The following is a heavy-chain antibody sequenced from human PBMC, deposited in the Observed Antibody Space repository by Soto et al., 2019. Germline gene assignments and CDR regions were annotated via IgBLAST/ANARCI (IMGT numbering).Heavy chain of an antibody. D-gene: IGHD2-15*01. J-gene: IGHJ6*02. Sequence: QVQLVQSGAEVKKPGASVKVSCKASGYTFTSYYMHRVRQAPGQGLEWMGIINPSGGSTSYAQKSQGRVTMSRDTSTSTVYMELSSLRSEDTAVYYCAREENCSGGSCYHFVRSKRAYGMDVWGQGTTVTVSS. CDR1: GYTFTSYY. V-gene: IGHV1-46*01. CDR2: INPSGGST. CDR3: AREENCSGGSCYHFVRSKRAYGMDV.